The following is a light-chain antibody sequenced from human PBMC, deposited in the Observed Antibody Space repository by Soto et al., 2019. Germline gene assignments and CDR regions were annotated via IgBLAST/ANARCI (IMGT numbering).Light chain of an antibody. Sequence: EIVLTQSPGTLSLSPGERATLSCRASQSVSSSYLAWYQQKPGQAPRLLIYGASSRATGIPDRFSGSRSGTDFTLTISRLETDDFAVYYCQQYGSSPLTFGGGTKVEIK. V-gene: IGKV3-20*01. CDR2: GAS. CDR1: QSVSSSY. CDR3: QQYGSSPLT. J-gene: IGKJ4*01.